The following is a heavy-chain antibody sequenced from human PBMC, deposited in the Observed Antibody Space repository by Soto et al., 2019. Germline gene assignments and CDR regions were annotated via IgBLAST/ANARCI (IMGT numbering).Heavy chain of an antibody. V-gene: IGHV5-10-1*01. J-gene: IGHJ4*02. CDR2: IDPSDSQT. D-gene: IGHD3-22*01. Sequence: ESLKISCKGSGYSFAGYWITWVRQKPGKGLEWMGRIDPSDSQTYYSPSFRGHVTISATKSITTVFLQWSSRRASDTAMYYCARQIYDSDTGPNFQYYFDSWGQGTPVTVSS. CDR1: GYSFAGYW. CDR3: ARQIYDSDTGPNFQYYFDS.